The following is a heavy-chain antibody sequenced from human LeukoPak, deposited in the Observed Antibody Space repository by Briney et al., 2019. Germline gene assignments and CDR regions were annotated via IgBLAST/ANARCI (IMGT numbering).Heavy chain of an antibody. CDR1: GGSFSGYY. CDR3: AGTRSGWPSFDY. V-gene: IGHV4-34*01. D-gene: IGHD6-19*01. J-gene: IGHJ4*02. Sequence: SETLSLTCAVYGGSFSGYYWSWIRQPPGKGLEWIGEISHSGTTHYTPSLKTRVTISLDTSKNQFSLKLSSVTAADTAVYYCAGTRSGWPSFDYWGQGTLVTVSS. CDR2: ISHSGTT.